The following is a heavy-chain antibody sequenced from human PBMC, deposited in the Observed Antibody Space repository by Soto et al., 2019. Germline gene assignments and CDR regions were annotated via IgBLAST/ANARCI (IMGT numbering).Heavy chain of an antibody. D-gene: IGHD6-13*01. Sequence: PGGSLSLSCAASGFTFDDYGMSWVRQAPGKGLEWVSGINWNGGSTGYADSVKGRFTISRDNAKNSLYLQMNSLRAEDTALYYCARRSYSSRFYPSGMDVWGQGTMVTVSS. V-gene: IGHV3-20*04. CDR1: GFTFDDYG. CDR2: INWNGGST. J-gene: IGHJ6*02. CDR3: ARRSYSSRFYPSGMDV.